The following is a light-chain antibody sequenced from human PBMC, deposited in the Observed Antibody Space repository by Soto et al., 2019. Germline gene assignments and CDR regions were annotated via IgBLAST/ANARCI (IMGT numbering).Light chain of an antibody. Sequence: QSALTQPPSASGTPGQRVIISCSGGSSNIGRNTVNWYQHLPGTAPRLLIYTNDQRPSGVPDRFSGSKSGTSASLAISGLQSEDEADYYCAAWDATSSFVFGTGTKVTV. CDR1: SSNIGRNT. J-gene: IGLJ1*01. V-gene: IGLV1-44*01. CDR3: AAWDATSSFV. CDR2: TND.